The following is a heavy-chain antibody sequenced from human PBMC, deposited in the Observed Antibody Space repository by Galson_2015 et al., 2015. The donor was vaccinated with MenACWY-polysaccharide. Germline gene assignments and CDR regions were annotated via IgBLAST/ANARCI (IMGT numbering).Heavy chain of an antibody. D-gene: IGHD6-19*01. V-gene: IGHV1-8*01. Sequence: SVKVSCKASGYTFTSYDINWVRQATGQGLEWMGWMSPNTAKTGYAQKFQGRVTMTRNTSISTAYMELSSLTSEGTAVYYCARGRRDTAVAATAAVFLDYWGQGILGTVSS. J-gene: IGHJ4*02. CDR1: GYTFTSYD. CDR2: MSPNTAKT. CDR3: ARGRRDTAVAATAAVFLDY.